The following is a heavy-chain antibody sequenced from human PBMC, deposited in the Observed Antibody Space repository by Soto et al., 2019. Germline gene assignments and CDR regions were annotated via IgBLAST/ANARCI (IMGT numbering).Heavy chain of an antibody. J-gene: IGHJ4*02. CDR3: ARTPLVDTAMEPYYFDY. CDR1: GFSLSTIGMC. CDR2: IDWDDDK. V-gene: IGHV2-70*01. Sequence: SGPTLVNPTQTLTLTCTFSGFSLSTIGMCVSWIRQPPGKALEWLALIDWDDDKYYSTSLKTRLTISKDTSKNQVVPTMTNMDPVDTATYYCARTPLVDTAMEPYYFDYWGQGTLVTVSS. D-gene: IGHD5-18*01.